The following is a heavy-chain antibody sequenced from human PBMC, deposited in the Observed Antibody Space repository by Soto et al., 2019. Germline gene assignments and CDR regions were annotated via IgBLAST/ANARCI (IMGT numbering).Heavy chain of an antibody. Sequence: GGSLRLSCAASGFPFSSYEMSWVRQAPGKGLEYISYISSSGSSISYADSVKGRSTISRDNAKNSLYLQMNNLRAEDTAVYYCARGVYDSSGYYYPWGQGTLVTVSS. V-gene: IGHV3-48*03. CDR2: ISSSGSSI. CDR1: GFPFSSYE. J-gene: IGHJ5*02. CDR3: ARGVYDSSGYYYP. D-gene: IGHD3-22*01.